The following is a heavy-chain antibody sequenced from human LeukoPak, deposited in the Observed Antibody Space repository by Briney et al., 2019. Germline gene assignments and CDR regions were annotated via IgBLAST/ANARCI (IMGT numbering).Heavy chain of an antibody. CDR2: VNRDGSET. J-gene: IGHJ6*02. Sequence: GGSLRLSCAASGFTLSNHWMTWVRQVPGRGPEWVANVNRDGSETYYLDSVKGRFTISRDDAKSSLYLQMNSLRAEDTALYYCVRNNAMDVWGQGTAVIVSS. CDR3: VRNNAMDV. V-gene: IGHV3-7*03. CDR1: GFTLSNHW. D-gene: IGHD2-8*01.